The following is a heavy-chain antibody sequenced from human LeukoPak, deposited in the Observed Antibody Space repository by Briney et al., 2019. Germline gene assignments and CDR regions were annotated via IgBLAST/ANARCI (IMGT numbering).Heavy chain of an antibody. CDR2: INQDGSVK. CDR1: GFILIRPS. D-gene: IGHD5-24*01. V-gene: IGHV3-7*01. CDR3: ARWRWQQSEFDH. Sequence: GGSLRLSSADSGFILIRPSLSWVRQAPGKGLDWVAHINQDGSVKYYVDSVKGRFTVSRDNAKNSLYLQMNSLRAEDTAVYYCARWRWQQSEFDHWGQGTLVTVSS. J-gene: IGHJ4*02.